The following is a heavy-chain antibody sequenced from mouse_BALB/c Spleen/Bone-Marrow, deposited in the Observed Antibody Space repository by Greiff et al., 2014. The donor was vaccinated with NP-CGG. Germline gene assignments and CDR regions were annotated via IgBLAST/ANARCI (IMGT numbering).Heavy chain of an antibody. CDR2: ILPGSGST. J-gene: IGHJ1*01. V-gene: IGHV1-9*01. CDR1: GYTFSSYW. Sequence: VKLQESGAELMKPGASVKISCKANGYTFSSYWIEWVKQRPGHGLEWIGEILPGSGSTNYNEKFKGKATFTADTSSNTAYMQLSSLTSEDSAVYYCAREDGLWYFDVWGAGTTVTVSS. D-gene: IGHD1-1*01. CDR3: AREDGLWYFDV.